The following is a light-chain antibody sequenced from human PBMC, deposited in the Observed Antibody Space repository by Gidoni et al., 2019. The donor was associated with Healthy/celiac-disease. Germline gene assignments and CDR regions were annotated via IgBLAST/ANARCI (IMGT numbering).Light chain of an antibody. V-gene: IGKV1-39*01. CDR2: AAS. CDR3: QQGYSTPRT. Sequence: DIQMTQPPSSLSAAVGDRVTTTCRASQSISSLLDSYQQKPGKAPKLLIYAASSLQSGVPSWFSGGGSRADFPLTISILQPEDFATYCCQQGYSTPRTFGQGTKVEIK. J-gene: IGKJ1*01. CDR1: QSISSL.